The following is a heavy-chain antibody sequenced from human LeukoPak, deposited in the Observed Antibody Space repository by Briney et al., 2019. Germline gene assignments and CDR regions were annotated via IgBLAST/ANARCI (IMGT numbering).Heavy chain of an antibody. CDR2: IWYDGSKT. CDR1: GFAFSTYG. D-gene: IGHD3-22*01. CDR3: ARQAYSSGRYFPFDY. Sequence: PGRSLRLSCAASGFAFSTYGMHWVRQAPGKGLEWVAYIWYDGSKTYYADSVKGRFTISRGDPENTLYLQVNSLRAEDTALYYCARQAYSSGRYFPFDYWGQGTLVTVSS. J-gene: IGHJ4*02. V-gene: IGHV3-33*01.